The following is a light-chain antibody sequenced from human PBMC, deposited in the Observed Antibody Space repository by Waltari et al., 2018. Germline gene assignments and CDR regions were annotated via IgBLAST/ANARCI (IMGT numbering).Light chain of an antibody. CDR1: QRLGTN. CDR3: QQYNNWPLYT. V-gene: IGKV3-15*01. Sequence: ETVMTQSPATLSVSPGGRATLSCRASQRLGTNLAWYQQKHGQAPRLLIYGASSRATGVPARFSGSGSGTDFTLTISSLQSEDFVVYYCQQYNNWPLYTFGQGTKLEI. J-gene: IGKJ2*01. CDR2: GAS.